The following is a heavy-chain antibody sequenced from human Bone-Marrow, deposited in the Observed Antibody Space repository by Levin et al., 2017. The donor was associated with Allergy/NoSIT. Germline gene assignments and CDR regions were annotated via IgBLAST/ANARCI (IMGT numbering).Heavy chain of an antibody. CDR3: ARDGRQYEDDLDSYYDYGMDV. CDR2: ISIYNGNT. V-gene: IGHV1-18*01. J-gene: IGHJ6*02. Sequence: ASVKVSCKASGYTFNTYGISWVRQAPGQGLEWMAWISIYNGNTKYAQNLQGRVSMTTDTSTRTVYMELRSLRSDDTAVYYCARDGRQYEDDLDSYYDYGMDVWGQGTTVTVS. D-gene: IGHD3-3*01. CDR1: GYTFNTYG.